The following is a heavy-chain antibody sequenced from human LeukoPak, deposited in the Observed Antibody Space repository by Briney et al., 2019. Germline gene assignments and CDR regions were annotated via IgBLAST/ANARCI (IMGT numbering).Heavy chain of an antibody. CDR2: IYYSGST. Sequence: SETLSLTCTVSGGSISSSSYYWGWIRQPPGKGLEWIGSIYYSGSTYYNPPLKSRVTISVDTSKNQFSLKLSSVTAADTAVYYCAAGYSSSWYPARWDYWGQGTLVTVSS. CDR3: AAGYSSSWYPARWDY. CDR1: GGSISSSSYY. V-gene: IGHV4-39*01. D-gene: IGHD6-13*01. J-gene: IGHJ4*02.